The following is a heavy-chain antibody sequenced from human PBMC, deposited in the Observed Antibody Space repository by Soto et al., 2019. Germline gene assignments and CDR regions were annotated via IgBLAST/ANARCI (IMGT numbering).Heavy chain of an antibody. V-gene: IGHV3-30*03. D-gene: IGHD1-1*01. CDR1: GFTFSSYG. CDR3: ARQSLGNIRLRGFDY. J-gene: IGHJ4*02. Sequence: PGGSLRLSCAASGFTFSSYGIHWVRQTPGKGLEWVAVISYDGSNKYYADSVKGRFTIPRDNLKNTLYLQMNSLRVEDTALYYCARQSLGNIRLRGFDYWGQGALVTVSS. CDR2: ISYDGSNK.